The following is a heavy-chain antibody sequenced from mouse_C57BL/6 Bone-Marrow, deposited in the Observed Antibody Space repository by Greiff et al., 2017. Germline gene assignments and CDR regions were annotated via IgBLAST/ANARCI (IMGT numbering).Heavy chain of an antibody. J-gene: IGHJ2*01. V-gene: IGHV1-9*01. Sequence: QVQLQQSGAELMKPGAAVKLSCRATGYTFTGHWIEWVKQRPGHGLEWSGEILPGSGSTNYNEKFKGKTTFTADTSSNTAYMQLSSLTTEDYAIYYCAKEGLRRDFAYWGQGTTLTVSA. D-gene: IGHD2-2*01. CDR1: GYTFTGHW. CDR3: AKEGLRRDFAY. CDR2: ILPGSGST.